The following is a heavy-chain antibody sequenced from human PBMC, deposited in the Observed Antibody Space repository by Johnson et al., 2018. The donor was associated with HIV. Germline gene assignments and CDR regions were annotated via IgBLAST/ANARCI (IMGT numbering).Heavy chain of an antibody. CDR2: IKQDGSEK. D-gene: IGHD1-7*01. CDR1: GFTFSIHW. CDR3: SRERSGTIAFDS. J-gene: IGHJ3*02. V-gene: IGHV3-7*03. Sequence: EVQLVESGGGLVQPGGSLRLSCAASGFTFSIHWMSWVRQAPGKGLEWVANIKQDGSEKYYVDSVKGRFTISRDNAKNSLYLQMNSLRAEDTAVYYCSRERSGTIAFDSWGQGTMVTVSS.